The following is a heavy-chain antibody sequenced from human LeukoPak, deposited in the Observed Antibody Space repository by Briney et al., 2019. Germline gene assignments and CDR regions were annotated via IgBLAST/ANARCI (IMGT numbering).Heavy chain of an antibody. D-gene: IGHD4-11*01. CDR1: GFTFSSYS. Sequence: GGSLRLSCAASGFTFSSYSMNWVRQAPGKGLEWVSSISSSSSYIYYADSVKGRFTISRDNAKNSLYLQMNSLRAEDTAVYYCARDPAPVTRYYFDYWGQGTLVTVSS. J-gene: IGHJ4*02. V-gene: IGHV3-21*01. CDR2: ISSSSSYI. CDR3: ARDPAPVTRYYFDY.